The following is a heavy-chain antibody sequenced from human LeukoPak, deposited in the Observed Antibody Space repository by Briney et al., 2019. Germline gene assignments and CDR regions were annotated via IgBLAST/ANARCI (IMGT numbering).Heavy chain of an antibody. CDR3: ARAVYYYGSAAPNWFDP. V-gene: IGHV3-7*04. CDR2: IKQDGSEK. J-gene: IGHJ5*02. D-gene: IGHD3-10*01. CDR1: GFDFSTYA. Sequence: PGGSLRLSCAASGFDFSTYAINWVRQAPGKGLEWVAYIKQDGSEKYYVDSVKGRFTISRDNAKNSLYLQMNSLRAEDTAVYYCARAVYYYGSAAPNWFDPWGQGTLVTVSS.